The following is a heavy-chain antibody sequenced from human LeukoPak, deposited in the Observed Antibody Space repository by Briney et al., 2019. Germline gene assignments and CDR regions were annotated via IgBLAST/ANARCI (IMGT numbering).Heavy chain of an antibody. J-gene: IGHJ3*02. CDR2: ISSNGGST. CDR3: ARVGDFSVAAFDI. CDR1: GFIFSSYS. D-gene: IGHD3-16*01. V-gene: IGHV3-64*01. Sequence: GGSLRLSCTASGFIFSSYSMHWVRQAPGKGLEFVSAISSNGGSTYYANSVKGRFTISRGTSKNTLYLQMGSLRTEDMAVYYCARVGDFSVAAFDIWGQGTMVTVSS.